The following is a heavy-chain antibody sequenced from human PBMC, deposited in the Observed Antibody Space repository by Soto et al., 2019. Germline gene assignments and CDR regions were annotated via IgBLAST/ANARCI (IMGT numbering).Heavy chain of an antibody. J-gene: IGHJ5*02. V-gene: IGHV4-31*03. D-gene: IGHD2-2*01. Sequence: SETLSLTCTVSGGSISSGGYYWSWIRQHPGKGLEWIGYIYYSGSTYYNPSLKSRVTISVDTSKNQFSLKLSSVTAADTAVYYCERVKKVPASRLQCLSYRQNSFDPWGQGILVTVSS. CDR2: IYYSGST. CDR3: ERVKKVPASRLQCLSYRQNSFDP. CDR1: GGSISSGGYY.